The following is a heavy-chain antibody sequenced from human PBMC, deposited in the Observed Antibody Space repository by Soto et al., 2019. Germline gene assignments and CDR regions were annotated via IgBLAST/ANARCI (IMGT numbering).Heavy chain of an antibody. CDR1: GGTLSSFA. D-gene: IGHD2-2*01. Sequence: QVRRGRPGVGGRRPGPWGRVSCKASGGTLSSFATSWGRKAPDQGLKWWGGIIPIPGTANNAQKFQGRVTITADESTSTAYMELSSLRSEDTAVYYCARSQGSSTSLEIYYYYYYGMDVWGQGTTVTVSS. V-gene: IGHV1-69*01. CDR3: ARSQGSSTSLEIYYYYYYGMDV. CDR2: IIPIPGTA. J-gene: IGHJ6*02.